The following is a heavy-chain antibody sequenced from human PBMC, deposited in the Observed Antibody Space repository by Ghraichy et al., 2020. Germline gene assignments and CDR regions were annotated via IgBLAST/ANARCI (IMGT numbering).Heavy chain of an antibody. V-gene: IGHV3-11*05. J-gene: IGHJ4*01. CDR2: IRSSSSYT. Sequence: GGSLRLSCAASGFTFSDYYMSWIRQAPGKGLEWVSYIRSSSSYTNYADSVKGRFTISRDNAKNSLSLQMNSLRAEDTAVYYCARGFRSQTGLIDYWGHGTLVIVSS. CDR3: ARGFRSQTGLIDY. D-gene: IGHD1-14*01. CDR1: GFTFSDYY.